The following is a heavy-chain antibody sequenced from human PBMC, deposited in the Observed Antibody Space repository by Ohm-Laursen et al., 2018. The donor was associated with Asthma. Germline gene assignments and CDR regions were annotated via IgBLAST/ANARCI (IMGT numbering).Heavy chain of an antibody. CDR3: ARVDEYSYGMDV. Sequence: SVKVSCKASGGTFRSFVICWVRQAPGQGLEWMGGIIPIFGTVNYAQKFQGRVTITADDSTSIAYMELSSLRSEDTAVYYCARVDEYSYGMDVWGPGTTVTVSS. CDR2: IIPIFGTV. V-gene: IGHV1-69*13. J-gene: IGHJ6*02. CDR1: GGTFRSFV.